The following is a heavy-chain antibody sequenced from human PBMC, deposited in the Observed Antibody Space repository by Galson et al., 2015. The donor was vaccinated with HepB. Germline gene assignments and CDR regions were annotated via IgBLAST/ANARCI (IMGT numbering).Heavy chain of an antibody. D-gene: IGHD6-13*01. Sequence: SLRLSCAASGFTFSSYAMSWVRQAPGKGLEWVAVISYDGSNKYYADSVKGRFTISRDNSKNTLYLQMNSLRAEDTAVYYCARDWKQQLVGFDYWGQGTLVTVSS. CDR1: GFTFSSYA. J-gene: IGHJ4*02. V-gene: IGHV3-30*04. CDR3: ARDWKQQLVGFDY. CDR2: ISYDGSNK.